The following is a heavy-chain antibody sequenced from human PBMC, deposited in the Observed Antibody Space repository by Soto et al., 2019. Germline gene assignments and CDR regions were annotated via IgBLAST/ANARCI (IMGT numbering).Heavy chain of an antibody. Sequence: SVKVSCKASGGTFSSYAISWVRQAPGQGLEWMGGITPIFGTANYAQKFQGRVTITADESTSTAYMELSSLRSEDTAVYYCARHGYVLRYFDWLLSFDYWGQGTLVTVSS. V-gene: IGHV1-69*13. D-gene: IGHD3-9*01. J-gene: IGHJ4*02. CDR2: ITPIFGTA. CDR3: ARHGYVLRYFDWLLSFDY. CDR1: GGTFSSYA.